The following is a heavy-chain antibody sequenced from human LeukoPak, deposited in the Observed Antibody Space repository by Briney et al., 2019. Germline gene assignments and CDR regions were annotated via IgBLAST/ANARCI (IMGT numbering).Heavy chain of an antibody. Sequence: ASVKVSCKASGYTFTSYYVHWVRQAPGQGLERMGIINPSGGRTSYAQTFQGRVTMTRETSTRTVYVYISTLRYQRTHVYYCARVNAVGRRGSSDYWGQGTLVTVSS. D-gene: IGHD1-26*01. CDR2: INPSGGRT. J-gene: IGHJ4*02. CDR3: ARVNAVGRRGSSDY. V-gene: IGHV1-46*01. CDR1: GYTFTSYY.